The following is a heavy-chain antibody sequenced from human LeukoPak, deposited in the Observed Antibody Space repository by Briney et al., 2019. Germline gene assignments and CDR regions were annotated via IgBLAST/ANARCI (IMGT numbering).Heavy chain of an antibody. Sequence: GGSLRLSCAASGFTFTNYAMTWVRQAPGKGLEWVSGISEGVGNTYYADSVKGRFTISRDNSKNTLYLQMNSLRAEDTAVYYCARVRGDTATYYYYYGMDVWGQGTTVTVSS. J-gene: IGHJ6*02. V-gene: IGHV3-23*01. CDR3: ARVRGDTATYYYYYGMDV. D-gene: IGHD5-18*01. CDR1: GFTFTNYA. CDR2: ISEGVGNT.